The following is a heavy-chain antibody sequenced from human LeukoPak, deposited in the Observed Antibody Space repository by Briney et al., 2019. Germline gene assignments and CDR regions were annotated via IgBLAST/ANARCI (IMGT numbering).Heavy chain of an antibody. V-gene: IGHV3-21*01. CDR2: ISSSSSYI. D-gene: IGHD6-19*01. CDR1: GFTFSRYS. CDR3: ARDAQWLVPEGYYFYMDV. J-gene: IGHJ6*03. Sequence: GGSLRLSCAASGFTFSRYSMNWFRQAPGKGLERVSSISSSSSYIFYADSVKGRFTISRDNTNNSLHLQISSLRAEDTAVYYCARDAQWLVPEGYYFYMDVWGKGTTVTVSS.